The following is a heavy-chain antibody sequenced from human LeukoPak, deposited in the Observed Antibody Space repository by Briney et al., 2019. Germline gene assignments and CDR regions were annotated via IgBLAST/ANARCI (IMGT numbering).Heavy chain of an antibody. CDR3: ARDWGGVVLVPPALRGFDP. V-gene: IGHV4-34*01. D-gene: IGHD2-2*01. CDR1: GGSFSGYY. J-gene: IGHJ5*02. CDR2: INHSGST. Sequence: PSETLSLTCAVYGGSFSGYYWSWIRQPPGKGLEWIGEINHSGSTNYNPSLKSRVTMSVDTSKNQFSLKLSSVTAADTAVYYCARDWGGVVLVPPALRGFDPWGQGTLVTVSS.